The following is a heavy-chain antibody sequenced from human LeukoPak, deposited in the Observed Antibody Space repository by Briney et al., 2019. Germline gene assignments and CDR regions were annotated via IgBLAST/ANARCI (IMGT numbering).Heavy chain of an antibody. CDR3: ARAEFLEWSRYPYYYYGMDV. V-gene: IGHV4-34*01. CDR1: GRSFSGYY. CDR2: INHSGST. J-gene: IGHJ6*02. Sequence: SETLSLTCAVYGRSFSGYYWSWIRQPPGKGLEWIGEINHSGSTNYNPSLKSRVTISVDTSKNQFPLKLSSVTAADTAVYISARAEFLEWSRYPYYYYGMDVWGQGTTVTVSS. D-gene: IGHD3-3*01.